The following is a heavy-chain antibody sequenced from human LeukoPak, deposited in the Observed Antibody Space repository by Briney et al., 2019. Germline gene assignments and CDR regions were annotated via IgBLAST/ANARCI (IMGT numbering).Heavy chain of an antibody. V-gene: IGHV4-4*07. J-gene: IGHJ1*01. Sequence: SETLSLTCTVSGGPISSYYWSWIRQPAGKGLEWIGRIYTSGSTNYNPSLKSRVSMSVDTPKNQCTLKLSSVTAADTAVYYCARVGDYALKDWGQGTLVTVSS. D-gene: IGHD3-16*01. CDR3: ARVGDYALKD. CDR1: GGPISSYY. CDR2: IYTSGST.